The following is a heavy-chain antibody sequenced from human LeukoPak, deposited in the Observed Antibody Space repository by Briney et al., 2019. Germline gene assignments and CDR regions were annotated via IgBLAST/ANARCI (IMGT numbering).Heavy chain of an antibody. V-gene: IGHV3-74*01. D-gene: IGHD6-19*01. CDR1: GFTFSKYL. J-gene: IGHJ5*02. CDR3: ATKQWLAPPPAS. CDR2: INTDGTVT. Sequence: GGSLRLSCAASGFTFSKYLMRGAPQAPRKRLESVSRINTDGTVTTYADSVKGRFTVSRDNADNRMFLKMNSVREEDTPVYYWATKQWLAPPPASWGAGKPVTVSS.